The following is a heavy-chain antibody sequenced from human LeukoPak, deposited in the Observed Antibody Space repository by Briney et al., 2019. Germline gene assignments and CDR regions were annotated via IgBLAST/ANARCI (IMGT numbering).Heavy chain of an antibody. V-gene: IGHV5-51*01. CDR1: GYSFTSYW. Sequence: GESLKISCKGSGYSFTSYWIGWVRQMPGKGLEWMGIIYPGDSDTRYSPSFQGQVTISADKSISTAYLQWSSLKASDTAMYYCARGVGIVGAIDAFDIWGQGTMVTVSS. CDR3: ARGVGIVGAIDAFDI. J-gene: IGHJ3*02. D-gene: IGHD1-26*01. CDR2: IYPGDSDT.